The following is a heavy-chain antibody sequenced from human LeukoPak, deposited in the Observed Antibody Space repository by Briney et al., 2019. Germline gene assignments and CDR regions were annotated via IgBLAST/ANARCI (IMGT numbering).Heavy chain of an antibody. CDR1: GFTVSSNY. J-gene: IGHJ4*02. D-gene: IGHD6-19*01. CDR2: IYSGGST. Sequence: GGSLRLSCAASGFTVSSNYMSWVRQAPGKGLEWVSVIYSGGSTYYADSVKGRFTISRDNAKNSLYLQMNSLRDEDTAVYYCARAVAGIDYWGQGTLVTVSS. CDR3: ARAVAGIDY. V-gene: IGHV3-53*01.